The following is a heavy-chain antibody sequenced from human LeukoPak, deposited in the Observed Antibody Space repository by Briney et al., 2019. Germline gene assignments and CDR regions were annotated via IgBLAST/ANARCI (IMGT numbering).Heavy chain of an antibody. CDR3: ARDSRMVRGVHYYYDGMDV. V-gene: IGHV3-48*02. Sequence: GGSLRLSCAASGFTFSSYSMNWVRQAPGKGLEWVSYVSIITSSIYYADSVKGRFTISRDNAKNSLYLQMNSLRDEDTAVYYCARDSRMVRGVHYYYDGMDVWGQGTTVTVSS. CDR1: GFTFSSYS. J-gene: IGHJ6*02. CDR2: VSIITSSI. D-gene: IGHD3-10*01.